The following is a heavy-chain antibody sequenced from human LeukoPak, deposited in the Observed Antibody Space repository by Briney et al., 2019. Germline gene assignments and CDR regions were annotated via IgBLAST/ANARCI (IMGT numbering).Heavy chain of an antibody. CDR1: GASISGSGYY. D-gene: IGHD6-19*01. V-gene: IGHV4-39*01. CDR2: IYYTGST. Sequence: SETLSLTCAVSGASISGSGYYLGWIRQPPGKGLEWIGNIYYTGSTYYNASLQSRFTISIDMSKNQFSLRLSSVTAADTAMYYCVKSGGYGLIDYWGQGTLVTVSS. J-gene: IGHJ4*02. CDR3: VKSGGYGLIDY.